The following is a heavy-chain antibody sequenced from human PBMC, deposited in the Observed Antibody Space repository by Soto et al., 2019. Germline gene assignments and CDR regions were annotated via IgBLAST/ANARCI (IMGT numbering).Heavy chain of an antibody. CDR3: ATAGSVATTIGYMDV. Sequence: QVQLEESGPGLVKPSETLSLTCTVSGGSIKGYYWSWLRQPPGKGLEWFGYIYYSGSANYNPSHKSRVTISIDTSRNQFSLVLSSVTAADTAVYYCATAGSVATTIGYMDVWGKGTTVTVSS. V-gene: IGHV4-59*01. J-gene: IGHJ6*03. CDR1: GGSIKGYY. CDR2: IYYSGSA. D-gene: IGHD5-12*01.